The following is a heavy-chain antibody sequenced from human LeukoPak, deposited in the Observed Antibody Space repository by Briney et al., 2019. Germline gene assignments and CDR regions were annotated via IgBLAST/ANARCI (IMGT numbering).Heavy chain of an antibody. J-gene: IGHJ4*02. V-gene: IGHV4-39*01. D-gene: IGHD5-12*01. CDR2: IYYSGST. CDR3: ARGDNSGYVY. CDR1: GGSISSSSYY. Sequence: TSETLSLTCTVSGGSISSSSYYWGWIRQPPGKGLEWIGSIYYSGSTYYNPSLKSRVTISVDTSKNQFSLKLSSVTAADTAVYYCARGDNSGYVYWGQGTLVTVSS.